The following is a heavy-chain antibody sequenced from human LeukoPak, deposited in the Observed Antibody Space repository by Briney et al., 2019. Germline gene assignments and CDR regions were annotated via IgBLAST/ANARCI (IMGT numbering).Heavy chain of an antibody. CDR2: IGYYCAT. CDR3: AKARLGGSTYDY. D-gene: IGHD3-10*01. J-gene: IGHJ4*02. CDR1: GFTLTTYI. V-gene: IGHV3-23*01. Sequence: PGGSLRLSCEASGFTLTTYIMTWVRPAPGKGLEWVSAIGYYCATMYAESVKGRFTISIDQSKNPLFLQMNSLRVDDTAIYFCAKARLGGSTYDYWGQGTVVTVSS.